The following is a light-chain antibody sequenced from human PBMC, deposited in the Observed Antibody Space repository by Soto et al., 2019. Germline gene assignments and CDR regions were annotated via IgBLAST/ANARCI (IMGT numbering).Light chain of an antibody. CDR1: SSNIGTNA. Sequence: QSVLTQPPSASGTPGQRVTISCSGGSSNIGTNAVNWYQQLPGTAPKLLIYNNNNRPSGVPERFSGSKSGTSASLAISGLQSEDEADYYCAAWDDSLNGYVFGTGTKLTVL. CDR2: NNN. CDR3: AAWDDSLNGYV. V-gene: IGLV1-44*01. J-gene: IGLJ1*01.